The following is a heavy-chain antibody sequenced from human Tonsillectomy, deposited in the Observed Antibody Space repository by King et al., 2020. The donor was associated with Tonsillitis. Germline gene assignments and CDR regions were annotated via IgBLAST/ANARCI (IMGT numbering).Heavy chain of an antibody. Sequence: ITLKESGPTLVKPTQTLTLTCTFSGFSLSTSGVGVGWIRQPPGKALEWLALIYWNDDKRYSPSLKSRLTITKDTSKNQVVLTMTNVDPVDTATYYCAHRHPAEYNWAYGTFDLWGQGTMVTVSS. V-gene: IGHV2-5*01. CDR2: IYWNDDK. J-gene: IGHJ3*01. CDR1: GFSLSTSGVG. CDR3: AHRHPAEYNWAYGTFDL. D-gene: IGHD1-20*01.